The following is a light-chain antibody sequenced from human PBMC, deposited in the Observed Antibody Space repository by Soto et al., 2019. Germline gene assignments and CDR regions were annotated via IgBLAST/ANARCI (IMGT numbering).Light chain of an antibody. V-gene: IGKV1-39*01. Sequence: DIQMTQSPSSLSASVGDSLTITCRASQYISTYLNWYQQKPGKAPKLLIYVASNLQSGVPSRFSVSGSGTEFTLTICSLQPEDMVTYYCEEFYSTPFGQGTKVEMK. CDR2: VAS. J-gene: IGKJ1*01. CDR1: QYISTY. CDR3: EEFYSTP.